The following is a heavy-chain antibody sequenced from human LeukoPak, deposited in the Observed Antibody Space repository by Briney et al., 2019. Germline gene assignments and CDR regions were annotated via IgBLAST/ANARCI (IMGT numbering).Heavy chain of an antibody. J-gene: IGHJ4*02. Sequence: VASVKVSCKASGYTFTGYYMHWVQQAPGQGLQWMGWINPNSGVTNYAYKFQGRITMTTDTSTSTAYMELRSLRSDDTAVYYCARDTDLWAAAGTSVAFDYWGQGTLVTVSS. D-gene: IGHD6-13*01. CDR3: ARDTDLWAAAGTSVAFDY. CDR2: INPNSGVT. CDR1: GYTFTGYY. V-gene: IGHV1-2*07.